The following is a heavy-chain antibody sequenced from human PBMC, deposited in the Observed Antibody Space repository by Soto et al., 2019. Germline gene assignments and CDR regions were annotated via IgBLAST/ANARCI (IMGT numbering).Heavy chain of an antibody. D-gene: IGHD3-10*01. CDR3: ANDLHYYGSGRPFDY. CDR1: GVTVSSNY. V-gene: IGHV3-23*01. Sequence: GGSLRLSCAASGVTVSSNYMSWVRQDPGKGLEWVSAISGSGGSTYYADSVKGRFTISRDNSKNTLYLQMNSLRAEDTAVYYCANDLHYYGSGRPFDYWGQGTLVTVSS. J-gene: IGHJ4*02. CDR2: ISGSGGST.